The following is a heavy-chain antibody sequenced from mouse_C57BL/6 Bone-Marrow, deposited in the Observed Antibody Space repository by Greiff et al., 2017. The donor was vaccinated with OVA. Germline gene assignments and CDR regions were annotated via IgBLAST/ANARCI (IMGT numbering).Heavy chain of an antibody. Sequence: DVHLVESGGGLVKPGGSLKLSCAASGFTFSSYAMSWVRQTPEKRLEWVATISDGGSYTYYPANVKGRFTISRDNAKNNLYLQMSHLKSEDTAMYYCAREGAYYSNYRYAMDYWGQGTSVTVSS. CDR2: ISDGGSYT. D-gene: IGHD2-5*01. CDR1: GFTFSSYA. V-gene: IGHV5-4*01. CDR3: AREGAYYSNYRYAMDY. J-gene: IGHJ4*01.